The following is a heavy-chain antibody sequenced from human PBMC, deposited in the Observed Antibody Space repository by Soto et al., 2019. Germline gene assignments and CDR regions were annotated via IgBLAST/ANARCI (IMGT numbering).Heavy chain of an antibody. CDR3: ARNLRGLEWLLISDY. D-gene: IGHD3-3*01. V-gene: IGHV3-48*01. J-gene: IGHJ4*02. CDR2: ISSSSSTI. CDR1: GFTFSSYS. Sequence: EVQLVESGGGLVQPGGSLRLSCAASGFTFSSYSMNWVRQAPGKGLEWVSYISSSSSTIYYADSVKGRFNISRDNAKNSLYLQMNSLRAEDTAVYYCARNLRGLEWLLISDYWGQGTLVTVSS.